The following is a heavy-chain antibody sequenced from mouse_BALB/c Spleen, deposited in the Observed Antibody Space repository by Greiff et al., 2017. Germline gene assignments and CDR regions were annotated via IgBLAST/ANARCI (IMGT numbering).Heavy chain of an antibody. V-gene: IGHV2-9*02. J-gene: IGHJ1*01. CDR1: GFSLTSYG. CDR3: AGGEYDDYPFYCYFDV. CDR2: IWAGGST. Sequence: QVQLKESGPGLVAPSQSLSITCTVSGFSLTSYGVHWVRQPPGKGLEWLGVIWAGGSTNYNSALMSRLSISKNNSKSQVFLKMNSLQTDDTAMYYCAGGEYDDYPFYCYFDVWGAGTTVTVSS. D-gene: IGHD2-3*01.